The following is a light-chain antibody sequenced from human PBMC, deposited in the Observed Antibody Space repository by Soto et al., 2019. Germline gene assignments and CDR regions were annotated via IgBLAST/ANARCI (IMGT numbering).Light chain of an antibody. CDR3: QQYNSYSPIT. Sequence: DIQMTQSPSTLSASVGDRVTITCRASQSISSWLAWYQQKPGKAPKLLIYDASSLESGVPSRFSGSGSGTEFTLTISSLQPDDFATYSWQQYNSYSPITFGQGTKLEIK. CDR2: DAS. V-gene: IGKV1-5*01. CDR1: QSISSW. J-gene: IGKJ2*01.